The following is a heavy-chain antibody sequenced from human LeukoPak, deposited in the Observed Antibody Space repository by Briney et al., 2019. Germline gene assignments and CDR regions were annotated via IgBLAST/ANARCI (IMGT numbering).Heavy chain of an antibody. Sequence: SETLSLTCAVYGGSFRGYYWSWIRQPPGKGLEWIGEINHSGSTNYNPSLKSRVTISVAPSKNQFSLKLSPVTAADTAVYYCARGRYSYGYSSYYGMDVWGQGTTVTVSS. J-gene: IGHJ6*02. CDR1: GGSFRGYY. D-gene: IGHD5-18*01. CDR3: ARGRYSYGYSSYYGMDV. V-gene: IGHV4-34*01. CDR2: INHSGST.